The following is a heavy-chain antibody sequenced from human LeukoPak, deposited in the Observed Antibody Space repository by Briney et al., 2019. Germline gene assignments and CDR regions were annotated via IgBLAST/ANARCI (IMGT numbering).Heavy chain of an antibody. J-gene: IGHJ4*02. Sequence: ASVTVSCKASGGTFSSYAISWVRQAPGQGLEWMGIINPTGGSTTYAQKFQGRVTMTRDTSTSTVYMDLSSLRSEDTAVYYCARGYSNLMYWGQGTLVTVSS. V-gene: IGHV1-46*01. D-gene: IGHD6-13*01. CDR3: ARGYSNLMY. CDR1: GGTFSSYA. CDR2: INPTGGST.